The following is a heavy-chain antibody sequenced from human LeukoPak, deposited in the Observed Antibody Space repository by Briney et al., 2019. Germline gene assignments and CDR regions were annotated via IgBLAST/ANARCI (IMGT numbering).Heavy chain of an antibody. CDR1: GYTFTSYG. D-gene: IGHD3-16*02. CDR3: ARAGQGLRLGELSFENH. Sequence: ASVKVSCKASGYTFTSYGISWVRQAPGQGLEWMGWISAYNGNTNYAQKLQGRVTMTTDTSTSTAYMELRSLRSDDTAVYYCARAGQGLRLGELSFENHWGQGTLVTVSS. V-gene: IGHV1-18*01. J-gene: IGHJ5*02. CDR2: ISAYNGNT.